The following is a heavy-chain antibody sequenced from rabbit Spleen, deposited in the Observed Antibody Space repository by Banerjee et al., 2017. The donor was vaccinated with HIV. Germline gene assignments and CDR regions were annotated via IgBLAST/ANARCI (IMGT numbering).Heavy chain of an antibody. CDR1: GFSFSSNYY. V-gene: IGHV1S45*01. Sequence: QEQLVEYGGDLVQPEGSLTLTCKASGFSFSSNYYICWVRQAPGKGLEWIACIDANGSGNPYYASWARGRFTISKTSSTTVTLQMTSLTAADTATYFCARDTIHAAYAGFGHATLHYFDLWGPGTLFTVS. J-gene: IGHJ4*01. CDR2: IDANGSGNP. D-gene: IGHD4-2*01. CDR3: ARDTIHAAYAGFGHATLHYFDL.